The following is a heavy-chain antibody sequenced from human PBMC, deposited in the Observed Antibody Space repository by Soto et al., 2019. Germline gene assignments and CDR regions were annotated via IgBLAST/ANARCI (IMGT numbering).Heavy chain of an antibody. V-gene: IGHV1-46*01. Sequence: ASVKVSCKASGYTFTSYYMHWVRQAPGQGLEWMGIINPSGGSTSYAQKFQGRVTMTRDTSTSTVYMELGSLRSEDTAVYYCASGRSSTRTLDYWGQGTLVTVSS. CDR3: ASGRSSTRTLDY. CDR2: INPSGGST. CDR1: GYTFTSYY. J-gene: IGHJ4*02. D-gene: IGHD2-2*01.